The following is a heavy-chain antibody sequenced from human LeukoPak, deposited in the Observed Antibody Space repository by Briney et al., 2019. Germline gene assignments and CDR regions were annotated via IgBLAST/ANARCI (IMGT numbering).Heavy chain of an antibody. CDR2: ISPDGSGK. Sequence: GGSLRLSCVISGFTFSMYGMHWVRQAPGKGLEWVAVISPDGSGKNYVDSVEGRFTISRDNSKNTLYVQMNSLRAEDTAVYFCTRGYDSNLDYYYYMDVWGKGTTVTVSS. D-gene: IGHD3-16*01. V-gene: IGHV3-30*03. CDR1: GFTFSMYG. J-gene: IGHJ6*03. CDR3: TRGYDSNLDYYYYMDV.